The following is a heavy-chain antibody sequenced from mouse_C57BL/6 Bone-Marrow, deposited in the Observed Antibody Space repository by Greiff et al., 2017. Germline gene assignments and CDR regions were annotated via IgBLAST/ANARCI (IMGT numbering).Heavy chain of an antibody. V-gene: IGHV2-6-4*01. CDR1: GFSLSRYS. CDR2: IWGGGST. J-gene: IGHJ2*01. Sequence: VQLVESGPGLVAPSQSLSITCTVSGFSLSRYSVHWIRQPPGKGLEWLGMIWGGGSTDYNSALKSRLSISKDYSKSQVFLKMNSLQADDTAIYSCARRSTEYYLDYWGQGTTLTVSS. CDR3: ARRSTEYYLDY.